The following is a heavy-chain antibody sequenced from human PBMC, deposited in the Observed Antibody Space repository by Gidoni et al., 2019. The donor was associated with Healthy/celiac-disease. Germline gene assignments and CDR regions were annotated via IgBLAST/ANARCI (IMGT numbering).Heavy chain of an antibody. Sequence: QVQLQQWGAGRLKPSETLSLTCAVYGGSFSGYYWSWIRQPPGKGLEWIGEINHSGSTNYNPSLKSRVTISVDTSKNQFSLKLSSVTAADTAVYYCARGKTTGWFDPWGQGTLVTVSS. V-gene: IGHV4-34*01. J-gene: IGHJ5*02. CDR2: INHSGST. CDR1: GGSFSGYY. CDR3: ARGKTTGWFDP. D-gene: IGHD4-17*01.